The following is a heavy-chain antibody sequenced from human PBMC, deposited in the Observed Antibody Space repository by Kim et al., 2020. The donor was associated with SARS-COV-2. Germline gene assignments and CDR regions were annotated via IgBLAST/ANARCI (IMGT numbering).Heavy chain of an antibody. Sequence: GGSLRLSCAASGFTFSNAWMSWVRQAPGKGLEWVGRIKSKTDGGSTDYAAPVKGRFTISRDDSKNTLYLQMNSLKTEDTAVYYCTTDAGGYGLSYYYGMDVWGQGTTVTVSS. CDR3: TTDAGGYGLSYYYGMDV. V-gene: IGHV3-15*01. J-gene: IGHJ6*02. CDR2: IKSKTDGGST. CDR1: GFTFSNAW. D-gene: IGHD5-18*01.